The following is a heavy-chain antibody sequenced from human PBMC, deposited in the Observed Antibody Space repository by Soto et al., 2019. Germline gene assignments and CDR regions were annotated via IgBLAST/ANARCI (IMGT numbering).Heavy chain of an antibody. Sequence: GGSLRLSCAASGFTFSSYAMHWVRQAPGKGLEWVAVISYDGSNKYYADSVKGRFTISRDNSKNTLYLQMNSLRAEDTAVYYCARDSRGDYYYYGMDVWGQGTTVTVSS. CDR2: ISYDGSNK. CDR1: GFTFSSYA. D-gene: IGHD3-10*01. J-gene: IGHJ6*02. CDR3: ARDSRGDYYYYGMDV. V-gene: IGHV3-30-3*01.